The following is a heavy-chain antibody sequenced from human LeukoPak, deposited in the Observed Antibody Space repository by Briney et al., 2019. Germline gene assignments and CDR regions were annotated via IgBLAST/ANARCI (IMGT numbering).Heavy chain of an antibody. CDR1: GGSLSSHY. J-gene: IGHJ3*02. D-gene: IGHD1-14*01. CDR2: VYTTGST. V-gene: IGHV4-4*07. CDR3: ATGETRPGTFDI. Sequence: KPSETLSLTCTVSGGSLSSHYWSWIRQPAGKGLEWIGRVYTTGSTNYNPSLQSRVTMSVDTSKNQFSLNLHSVTAADTALYYCATGETRPGTFDIWGPGTMVTVSS.